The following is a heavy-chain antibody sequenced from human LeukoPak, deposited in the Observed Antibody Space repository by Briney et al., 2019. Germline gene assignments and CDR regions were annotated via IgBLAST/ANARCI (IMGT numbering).Heavy chain of an antibody. V-gene: IGHV1-69*01. CDR2: IIPIFGTA. J-gene: IGHJ6*03. CDR3: ARCGGGTTCPSYYYFYMDV. CDR1: GGTFSSYA. D-gene: IGHD2-15*01. Sequence: SVKVSCKASGGTFSSYAISWVRQAPGQGLEWMGGIIPIFGTANYAQKFQGRVTITADESTSTAYMELSSLRSEDTAVYYCARCGGGTTCPSYYYFYMDVWGKGTTVTISS.